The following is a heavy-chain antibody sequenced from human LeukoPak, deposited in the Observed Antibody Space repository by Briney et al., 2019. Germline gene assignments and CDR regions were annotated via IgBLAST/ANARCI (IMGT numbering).Heavy chain of an antibody. CDR3: ATVAWYSTGWSNPFDY. D-gene: IGHD6-19*01. Sequence: PGGSLRLSCAASGFTFSSYAMTWVRQAPGKGLQWVSAVSGSGAHTYYADSVKGRFTISRDNSRDTLYLQMNSLRAEDTAVYHCATVAWYSTGWSNPFDYWGQGTLVTVSS. V-gene: IGHV3-23*01. J-gene: IGHJ4*02. CDR1: GFTFSSYA. CDR2: VSGSGAHT.